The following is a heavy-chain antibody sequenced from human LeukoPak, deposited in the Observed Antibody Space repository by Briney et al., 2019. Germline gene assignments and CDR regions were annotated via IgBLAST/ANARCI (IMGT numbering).Heavy chain of an antibody. V-gene: IGHV4-34*01. J-gene: IGHJ6*02. CDR2: INHSGST. CDR1: GDSISNYY. D-gene: IGHD3-22*01. CDR3: ASYRSDYYDSSGPYYGMDV. Sequence: SETLSLTCTVSGDSISNYYWSWIRQPPGKGLEWIGEINHSGSTNYNPSLKSRVTISVDTSKNQFSLKLSSVTAADTAVYYCASYRSDYYDSSGPYYGMDVWGQGTTVTVSS.